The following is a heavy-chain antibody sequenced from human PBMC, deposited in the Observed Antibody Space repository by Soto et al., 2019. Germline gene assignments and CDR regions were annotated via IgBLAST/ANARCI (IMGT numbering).Heavy chain of an antibody. CDR2: IYYSGST. CDR1: GGSISSSSYY. J-gene: IGHJ6*02. Sequence: SETLSLTCTVSGGSISSSSYYWGWIRQPPGKGLEWIGYIYYSGSTNYNPSLKSRVTISVDTSKNQFSLKLSSVTAADTAVYYCARDVAYYGSGSYPSYYYYGMDVWGQGTTVTVSS. D-gene: IGHD3-10*01. CDR3: ARDVAYYGSGSYPSYYYYGMDV. V-gene: IGHV4-61*01.